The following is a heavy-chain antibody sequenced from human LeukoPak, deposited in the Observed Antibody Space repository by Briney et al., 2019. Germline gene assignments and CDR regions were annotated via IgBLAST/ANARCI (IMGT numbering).Heavy chain of an antibody. CDR1: GFSLSTSAMC. D-gene: IGHD6-13*01. J-gene: IGHJ5*02. CDR3: VRMRLYSNSYNWFDP. CDR2: IDWDDDK. Sequence: SGPALVKPTQTLTLTCTFSGFSLSTSAMCVSWIRQPPVKPLECLARIDWDDDKYYSTSLKTRLTLSKDTSKNQVVLTMTNMDPMNTATYYCVRMRLYSNSYNWFDPWGQGTLVTVSS. V-gene: IGHV2-70*11.